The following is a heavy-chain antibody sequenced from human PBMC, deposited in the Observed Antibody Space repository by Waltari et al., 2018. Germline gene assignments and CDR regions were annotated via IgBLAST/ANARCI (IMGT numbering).Heavy chain of an antibody. CDR1: GGSISSSNW. J-gene: IGHJ5*02. CDR2: IYHSGRT. V-gene: IGHV4-4*02. Sequence: QVQLQESGPGLVKPSGTLSLTCAVSGGSISSSNWWSWVRQPPGRGLEWIGEIYHSGRTNHNPSLKSRVTISVDKSKNQFSLKLSSVTAADTAVYYCARAQSYDFWSGTLNWFDPWGQGTLVTVSS. D-gene: IGHD3-3*01. CDR3: ARAQSYDFWSGTLNWFDP.